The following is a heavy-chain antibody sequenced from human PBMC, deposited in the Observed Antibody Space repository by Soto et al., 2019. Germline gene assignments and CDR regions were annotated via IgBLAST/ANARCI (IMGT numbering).Heavy chain of an antibody. V-gene: IGHV4-61*01. CDR2: IYYSGST. J-gene: IGHJ4*02. CDR1: GGSVSSGSYY. D-gene: IGHD3-10*01. Sequence: SETLSLTCTVSGGSVSSGSYYWSWIRQPPGKGLEWIGYIYYSGSTNYNPSLKSRVTISVDTSKNQFSLKLSSVTAADTAVYYCARDARGDEAPMDYWGQGTLVTVSS. CDR3: ARDARGDEAPMDY.